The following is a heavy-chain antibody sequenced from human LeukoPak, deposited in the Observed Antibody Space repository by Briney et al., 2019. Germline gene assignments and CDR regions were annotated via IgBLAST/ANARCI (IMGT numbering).Heavy chain of an antibody. CDR2: ISSSSNYI. D-gene: IGHD5-24*01. CDR3: ARDGRGFKIPEDY. J-gene: IGHJ4*02. V-gene: IGHV3-21*01. Sequence: GGSLRLSCAASGFTFSTYWMHWVRQAPGKGLQWVSSISSSSNYIYYADSVKGRFTISRDNAKNSLYLQMNSLRVEDTAVYYCARDGRGFKIPEDYWGQGTLVTVSS. CDR1: GFTFSTYW.